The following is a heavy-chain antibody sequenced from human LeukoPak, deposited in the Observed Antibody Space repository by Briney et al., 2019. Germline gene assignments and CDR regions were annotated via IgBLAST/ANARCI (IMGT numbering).Heavy chain of an antibody. Sequence: GGSLRLSCAASGFTFSSYSMNWVRQAPGKGLEWVSYIGSSSSTIYYADSVKGRFTISRDNAKNSLYLQMNSLRDEDTAVYYCARDSQSGIVVVPAADLDYWGQGTLVTVSS. D-gene: IGHD2-2*01. CDR3: ARDSQSGIVVVPAADLDY. J-gene: IGHJ4*02. CDR1: GFTFSSYS. V-gene: IGHV3-48*02. CDR2: IGSSSSTI.